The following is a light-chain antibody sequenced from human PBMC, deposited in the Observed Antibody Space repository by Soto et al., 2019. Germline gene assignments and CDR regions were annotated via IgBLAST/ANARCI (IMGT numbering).Light chain of an antibody. CDR2: EGS. CDR3: CSYAGSSTYV. Sequence: QSVLTQPASVSGSPGQSNTISCTGTSSDVGSYNLVSWYQQHPGKAPKLMIYEGSKRPSGVSNRFSGSKSGNTASLTISGLHAEDEADYYCCSYAGSSTYVFGTGTKVTVL. J-gene: IGLJ1*01. V-gene: IGLV2-23*01. CDR1: SSDVGSYNL.